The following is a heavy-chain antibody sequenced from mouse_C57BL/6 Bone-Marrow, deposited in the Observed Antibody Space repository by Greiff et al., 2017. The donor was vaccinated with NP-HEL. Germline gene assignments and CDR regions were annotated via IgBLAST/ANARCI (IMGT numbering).Heavy chain of an antibody. V-gene: IGHV5-16*01. Sequence: EVQLVESEGGLVQPGSSMKLSCTASGFTFSDYYMAWVLQVPEKGLEWVANFNYDGSSTYYLDSLQSRFIISRDNAKNLLFLQLHCFTSEDTATYYCARGYDDYAMDYWGQGTSVTVSA. J-gene: IGHJ4*01. CDR2: FNYDGSST. CDR1: GFTFSDYY. D-gene: IGHD2-2*01. CDR3: ARGYDDYAMDY.